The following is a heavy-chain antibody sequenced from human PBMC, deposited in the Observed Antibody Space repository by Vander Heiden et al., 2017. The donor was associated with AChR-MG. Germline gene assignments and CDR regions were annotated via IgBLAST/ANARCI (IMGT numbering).Heavy chain of an antibody. CDR2: IYYSGST. J-gene: IGHJ6*04. CDR3: ARHMDPFMITFGGDIAPPVDV. V-gene: IGHV4-39*01. CDR1: GGSINSSSYY. Sequence: QLQLQESGPGLVKPSETLSLSCTVPGGSINSSSYYLGWLRQPPGKGLEGIGSIYYSGSTYYNPSLKSQVTISVDTSKNQFSLKLSSVTAADTAVYYCARHMDPFMITFGGDIAPPVDVWGNGTTVTVSS. D-gene: IGHD3-16*02.